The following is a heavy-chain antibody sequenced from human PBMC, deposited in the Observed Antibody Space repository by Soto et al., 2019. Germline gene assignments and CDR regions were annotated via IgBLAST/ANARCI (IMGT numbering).Heavy chain of an antibody. CDR2: LYYSGNT. V-gene: IGHV4-59*01. J-gene: IGHJ3*01. CDR3: ARLHYYDSDGYYYVEAFDL. Sequence: SETLSLTCTVSGASISNSYWSWIRQSPGKGLEWIGYLYYSGNTNYNPSLKSRVTMSVDTSKNHFSLEVKSVTTADTAVYFCARLHYYDSDGYYYVEAFDLWGPGTSVT. D-gene: IGHD3-22*01. CDR1: GASISNSY.